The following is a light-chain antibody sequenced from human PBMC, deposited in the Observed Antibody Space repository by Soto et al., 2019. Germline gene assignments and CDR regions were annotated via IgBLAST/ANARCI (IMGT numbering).Light chain of an antibody. CDR1: QSISVS. V-gene: IGKV1-5*01. J-gene: IGKJ1*01. CDR3: QQYDKYST. CDR2: DAS. Sequence: IQMTQSPSTLSASVGDTVTITCRASQSISVSLAWYQQKPGKAPNLLIYDASTLQGGVPSRFSGSGSGTEFTLTVTSLQPEDFATYFCQQYDKYSTCGHGTKV.